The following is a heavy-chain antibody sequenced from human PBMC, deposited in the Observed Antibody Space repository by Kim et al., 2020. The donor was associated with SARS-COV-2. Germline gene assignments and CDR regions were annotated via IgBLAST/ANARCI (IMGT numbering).Heavy chain of an antibody. D-gene: IGHD3-22*01. CDR3: ARKERLYDSSGDY. Sequence: YTPTPNSRVTISADTSKNQFSRKLSAVTAADTAVYSCARKERLYDSSGDYWGQGTLVTVSS. J-gene: IGHJ4*02. V-gene: IGHV4-59*01.